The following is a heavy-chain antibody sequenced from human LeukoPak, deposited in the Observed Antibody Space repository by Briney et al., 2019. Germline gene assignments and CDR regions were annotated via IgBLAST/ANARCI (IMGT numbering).Heavy chain of an antibody. Sequence: GGSLRLSCAASGFTVSSNYMSWVRQAPGKGLEWVSVLYSGGNTYYADSVQGRFTISRDNSRNTLYLQMNSLRVEDTAVYYCARDPPAVSINTYAWGQGTLVTVSS. CDR1: GFTVSSNY. V-gene: IGHV3-66*01. CDR3: ARDPPAVSINTYA. D-gene: IGHD2-8*01. J-gene: IGHJ4*02. CDR2: LYSGGNT.